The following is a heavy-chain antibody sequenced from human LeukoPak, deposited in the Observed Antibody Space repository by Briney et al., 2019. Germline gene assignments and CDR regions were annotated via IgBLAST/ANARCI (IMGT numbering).Heavy chain of an antibody. J-gene: IGHJ4*02. D-gene: IGHD3-16*01. CDR2: IYYSGST. CDR1: GGSISSSSYY. V-gene: IGHV4-39*01. Sequence: RPSETLSLTCTVSGGSISSSSYYWGWIRHPPGKGLEWIGSIYYSGSTYYNPSLKSRVTISVDTSKNQFSLKLSSVTAADTAVHYCAEEGGDYWGQGTLVTVSS. CDR3: AEEGGDY.